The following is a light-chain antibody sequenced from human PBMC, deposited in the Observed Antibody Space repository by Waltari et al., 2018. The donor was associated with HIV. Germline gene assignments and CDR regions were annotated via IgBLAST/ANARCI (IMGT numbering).Light chain of an antibody. V-gene: IGLV2-18*02. J-gene: IGLJ3*02. Sequence: QSTLTQPPSVSGSLGQSVTIACSGTSSDIGSYNRVSWYQQPPGTAPKLIIYEVTKRPSGVAVRFSWSRSGNTSSRTSSGLQAEDEADYYCSSYTTSSTWVFGGWTQLTVL. CDR3: SSYTTSSTWV. CDR1: SSDIGSYNR. CDR2: EVT.